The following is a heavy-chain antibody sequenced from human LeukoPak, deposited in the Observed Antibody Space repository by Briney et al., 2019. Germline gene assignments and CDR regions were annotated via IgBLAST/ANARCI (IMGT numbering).Heavy chain of an antibody. D-gene: IGHD1-26*01. CDR1: GFTFSSSG. J-gene: IGHJ4*02. V-gene: IGHV3-30*03. CDR2: ISHDGSSK. Sequence: GRSLRLSCAASGFTFSSSGMYWVRQAPGKGLKWVAVISHDGSSKYYADSVKGRFTISRDNSKNTLYLQMNGLRAEDTAVYYCAAGANADYWGQGTLVTVSS. CDR3: AAGANADY.